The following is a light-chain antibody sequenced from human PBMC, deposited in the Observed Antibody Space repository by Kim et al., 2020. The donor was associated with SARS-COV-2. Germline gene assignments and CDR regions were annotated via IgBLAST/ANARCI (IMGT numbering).Light chain of an antibody. V-gene: IGKV1-39*01. CDR3: QQSHTAPLLT. CDR1: QSISTY. CDR2: AAS. J-gene: IGKJ4*01. Sequence: DIQMTQSPSSLSASVGDRVTIACRASQSISTYLSWYQQKPGKAPNLLIYAASSLLSGVPSRFSGSGSGTDFTLTISSLQPEDFATYYCQQSHTAPLLTFGGGTKVDIK.